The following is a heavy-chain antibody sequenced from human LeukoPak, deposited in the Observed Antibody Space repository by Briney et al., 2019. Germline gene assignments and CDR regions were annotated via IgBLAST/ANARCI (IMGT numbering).Heavy chain of an antibody. J-gene: IGHJ2*01. V-gene: IGHV4-34*01. CDR2: INHRGST. CDR1: GGSFSGYC. CDR3: ARHVPNRYCSSTSCPFDL. Sequence: SETLSLTCAVYGGSFSGYCWSWIRQPPGKGLEWIGEINHRGSTNYNPSLKSRVTISVDTSKNQFSLKLSSVTAADTAVYYCARHVPNRYCSSTSCPFDLWGRGTLVTVSS. D-gene: IGHD2-2*01.